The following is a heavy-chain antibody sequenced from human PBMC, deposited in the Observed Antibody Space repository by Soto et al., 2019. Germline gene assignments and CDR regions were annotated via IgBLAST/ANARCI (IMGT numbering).Heavy chain of an antibody. CDR1: GFSLRDYG. CDR2: VSDDGSEQ. V-gene: IGHV3-30*17. Sequence: GSLRLSCAASGFSLRDYGMHRVRQAPGKGLEYVAAVSDDGSEQYYADSVRGRFTISRDNSKNTVYLQLDSLTTGDTAVYYCARDPTGGYFHYDYWGQGALVTVSS. CDR3: ARDPTGGYFHYDY. J-gene: IGHJ4*02. D-gene: IGHD1-26*01.